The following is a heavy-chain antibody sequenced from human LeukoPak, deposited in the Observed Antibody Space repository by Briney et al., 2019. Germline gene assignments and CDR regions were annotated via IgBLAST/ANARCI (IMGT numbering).Heavy chain of an antibody. CDR3: TREPSRGAVADVFDY. Sequence: GGSLRLSCTASGFTFGDYAMSWVRQAPGKGLEWVGFIRSKAYGGTTEYAASVKGRFTISRDDSKSIAYLQMNSLKTEDTAVYYCTREPSRGAVADVFDYWGQGTLVTVSS. CDR1: GFTFGDYA. CDR2: IRSKAYGGTT. J-gene: IGHJ4*02. V-gene: IGHV3-49*04. D-gene: IGHD6-19*01.